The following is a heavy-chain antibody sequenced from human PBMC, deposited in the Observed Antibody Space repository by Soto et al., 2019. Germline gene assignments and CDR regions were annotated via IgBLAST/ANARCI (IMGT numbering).Heavy chain of an antibody. CDR3: ARGGYGSYFDY. CDR2: IYYSGST. Sequence: SETLSLTCTVSGGSIISYYWSWIRQPPGKGLEWIGYIYYSGSTNYNPSLRSRVTISVDTSKNQFSLKLSSVIAADTAVYYCARGGYGSYFDYWGQGTLVTVSS. CDR1: GGSIISYY. J-gene: IGHJ4*02. D-gene: IGHD5-12*01. V-gene: IGHV4-59*01.